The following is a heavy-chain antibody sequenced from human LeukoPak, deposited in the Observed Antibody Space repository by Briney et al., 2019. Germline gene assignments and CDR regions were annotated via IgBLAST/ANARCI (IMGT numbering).Heavy chain of an antibody. CDR1: GFTFSSYE. V-gene: IGHV3-48*03. J-gene: IGHJ4*02. Sequence: QTGGSLRLSCAASGFTFSSYEMNWVRQAPGKGLEWVSYISSSGSTIYYADSVKGRFTISRDNAKNSLYLQMNSLRAEDTAVYYCARDGKEDSSDYWGQGTLVTVSS. CDR2: ISSSGSTI. D-gene: IGHD3-22*01. CDR3: ARDGKEDSSDY.